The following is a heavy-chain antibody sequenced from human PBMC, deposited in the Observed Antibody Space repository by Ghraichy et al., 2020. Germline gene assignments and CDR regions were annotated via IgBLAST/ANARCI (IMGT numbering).Heavy chain of an antibody. CDR3: AKTYDGFWSALGS. V-gene: IGHV3-23*01. J-gene: IGHJ4*02. Sequence: GGSLRLSCAASGFTFSSYAMNWVRQAPGKGLEWVSAISGSGSSTFYADSVKGRFTFSRDNSKNTLYLQMNSLRAEDTAVYYCAKTYDGFWSALGSWGQGTLVTVSS. CDR2: ISGSGSST. D-gene: IGHD3-3*01. CDR1: GFTFSSYA.